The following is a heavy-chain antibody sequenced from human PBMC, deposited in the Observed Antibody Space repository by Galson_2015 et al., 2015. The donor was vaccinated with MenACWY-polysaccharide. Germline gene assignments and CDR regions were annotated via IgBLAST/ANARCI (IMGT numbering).Heavy chain of an antibody. J-gene: IGHJ3*01. CDR3: ARPKEDSSGYYQDAFDV. D-gene: IGHD3-22*01. Sequence: SLRLSCAASGFTVSRDYLNWVRQAPGKGLEWVSGIYGAGSASYEDSVKGRCTISRDNSKNTVDLQINGLRVEDTAVYYCARPKEDSSGYYQDAFDVWGQGTVVTVSS. CDR2: IYGAGSA. CDR1: GFTVSRDY. V-gene: IGHV3-53*01.